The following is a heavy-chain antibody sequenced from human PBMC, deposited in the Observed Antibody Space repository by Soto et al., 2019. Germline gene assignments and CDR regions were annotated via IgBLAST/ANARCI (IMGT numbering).Heavy chain of an antibody. J-gene: IGHJ4*02. CDR1: GSSITNSFY. V-gene: IGHV4-38-2*02. CDR2: ISHTGRT. CDR3: ARDPANLALAVAYFDS. D-gene: IGHD2-15*01. Sequence: SETLSLTCRVSGSSITNSFYWGWIRQSPEKGLEWIGSISHTGRTSYNPSLRSRVSISVDTSKNQFSLTLTSVTAADTAVYYCARDPANLALAVAYFDSWGQGTLVTVSS.